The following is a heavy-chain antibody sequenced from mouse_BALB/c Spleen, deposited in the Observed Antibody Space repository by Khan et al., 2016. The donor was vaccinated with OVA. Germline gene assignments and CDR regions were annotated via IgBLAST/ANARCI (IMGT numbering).Heavy chain of an antibody. V-gene: IGHV5-17*02. Sequence: EVELVESGGGLVQPGGSRKLSCAASGFTFSSFGMHWVRQAPEKGLEWVAYISSDSSTIYYADTVKGRFTISRDNPKNTLFLQMTSLRSDDTSMYYCTRSFYHDYYFDYWGQGTTLTVSS. J-gene: IGHJ2*01. D-gene: IGHD1-1*01. CDR3: TRSFYHDYYFDY. CDR2: ISSDSSTI. CDR1: GFTFSSFG.